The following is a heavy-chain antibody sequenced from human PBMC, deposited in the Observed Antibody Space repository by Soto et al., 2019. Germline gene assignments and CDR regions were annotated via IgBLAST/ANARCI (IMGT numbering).Heavy chain of an antibody. CDR3: ARDAPRLAALDY. V-gene: IGHV3-33*01. J-gene: IGHJ4*02. CDR2: IWYDGSNK. Sequence: QVQLVESGGGVVQPGRSLRLSCAASGFTFSSYGMHWVRQAPGKGLEWVAVIWYDGSNKYYADSVKGRFTISRDNSKNTLYLQMNSLRAEDTAVYYCARDAPRLAALDYWGQGTLVTVSS. D-gene: IGHD6-6*01. CDR1: GFTFSSYG.